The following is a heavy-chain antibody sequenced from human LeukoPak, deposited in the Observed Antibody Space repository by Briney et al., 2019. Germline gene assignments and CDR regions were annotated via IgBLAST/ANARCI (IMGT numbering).Heavy chain of an antibody. Sequence: GGSLRLSCAASGFTFSSYWMNWVRQAPGKGLEWVANINGDGRDKYYVGSVRGRFTISRDNADNALYLQMNGLRGDDTALYYCARGVDSAIDWWGQGTLVTVSS. CDR3: ARGVDSAIDW. V-gene: IGHV3-7*01. J-gene: IGHJ4*02. D-gene: IGHD3-9*01. CDR1: GFTFSSYW. CDR2: INGDGRDK.